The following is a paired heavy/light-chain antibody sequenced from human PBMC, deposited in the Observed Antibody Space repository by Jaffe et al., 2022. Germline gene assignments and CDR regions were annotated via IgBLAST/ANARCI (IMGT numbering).Heavy chain of an antibody. Sequence: EVQLKESGGGLVKPGGSLRLSCAASGFSLSSFSMNWVRQAPGKGLEWVSSISSSTASIYYAESVKGRFTLSRDNAKNSIYLEMNSLRDEDTAMYYCARDPWVAAHFMDHWGQGTLVTVSA. CDR2: ISSSTASI. CDR1: GFSLSSFS. J-gene: IGHJ4*02. D-gene: IGHD2-15*01. V-gene: IGHV3-21*02. CDR3: ARDPWVAAHFMDH.
Light chain of an antibody. J-gene: IGKJ2*01. Sequence: EIVLTQSPVTLSLSPGERATLSCRASQTVSSHLAWYQQKPGQAPRLLIYDASNRATGIPARFSGSGSGTDFTLTISSLEPEDFAVYYCQQRSNWPPKDTFGQGTKLQIK. CDR1: QTVSSH. CDR2: DAS. V-gene: IGKV3-11*01. CDR3: QQRSNWPPKDT.